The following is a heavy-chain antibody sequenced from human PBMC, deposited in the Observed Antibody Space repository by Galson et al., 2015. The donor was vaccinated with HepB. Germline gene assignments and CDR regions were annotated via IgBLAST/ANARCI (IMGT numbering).Heavy chain of an antibody. Sequence: SLRLSCAASGFTVSSNYMSWVRQAPGKGLEWVSVIYSGGSTYYADSVKGRFTISRHNSKNTLYLQMNSLRAEDTAVYYCAREAAGTEDYYYYYGMDVWGQGTTVTVSS. D-gene: IGHD6-13*01. CDR1: GFTVSSNY. CDR2: IYSGGST. J-gene: IGHJ6*02. CDR3: AREAAGTEDYYYYYGMDV. V-gene: IGHV3-53*04.